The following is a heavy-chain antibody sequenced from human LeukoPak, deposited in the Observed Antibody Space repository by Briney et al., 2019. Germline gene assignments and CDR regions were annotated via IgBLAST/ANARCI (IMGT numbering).Heavy chain of an antibody. CDR1: GFTFSDYY. CDR3: ARDSGGMDYDYIWGSYRYTGGGMDV. J-gene: IGHJ6*02. Sequence: KSGGSLGLSCAASGFTFSDYYMSWIRQAPGKGLEWISSLDSSGYAIYYADSVKGRFTISRDNAKNLLFLQMNSLRAEDTAVYYCARDSGGMDYDYIWGSYRYTGGGMDVWGQGTTVTVSS. V-gene: IGHV3-11*01. CDR2: LDSSGYAI. D-gene: IGHD3-16*02.